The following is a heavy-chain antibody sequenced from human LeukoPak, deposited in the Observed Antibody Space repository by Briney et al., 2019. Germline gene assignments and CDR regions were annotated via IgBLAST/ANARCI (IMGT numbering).Heavy chain of an antibody. J-gene: IGHJ4*02. V-gene: IGHV3-66*01. CDR2: IYSGGST. Sequence: GGSLRLSCAASGFTVSSNYMSWVRQAPGKGLEWVSVIYSGGSTYYADSVKGRFTISRDNSKNTLYLQMNSLRAEDTAVYYCAKGGRDIVVVPAAIFDYWGQGTLVTVSS. CDR1: GFTVSSNY. CDR3: AKGGRDIVVVPAAIFDY. D-gene: IGHD2-2*02.